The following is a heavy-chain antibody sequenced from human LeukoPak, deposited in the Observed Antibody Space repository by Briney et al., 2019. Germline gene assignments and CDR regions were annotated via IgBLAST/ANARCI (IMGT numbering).Heavy chain of an antibody. D-gene: IGHD6-13*01. CDR2: ISGTGGST. CDR3: AKDRRIAAAGTNYFDY. V-gene: IGHV3-23*01. J-gene: IGHJ4*02. Sequence: GGSLRLSCAASGFTFSNYGMSWVRQAPGKGLEWISAISGTGGSTYYADSVKGRFTISRDNSKNTLYLQMNSLRAEDTAVYYCAKDRRIAAAGTNYFDYWGQGTLVTVSS. CDR1: GFTFSNYG.